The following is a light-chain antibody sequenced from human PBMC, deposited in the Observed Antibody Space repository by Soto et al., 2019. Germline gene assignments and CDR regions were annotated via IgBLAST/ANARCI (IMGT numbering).Light chain of an antibody. J-gene: IGKJ1*01. CDR1: QSVCSNY. CDR2: GAS. Sequence: EVMLTQSPGTLSLSPGERATLSCRASQSVCSNYLAWYQQKPGQAPRLLIYGASNRATGIPDRFSGSGSGTDFTLTIRRLEPEDFAVYYCQQYDTSPRTFGQGTKAEFK. V-gene: IGKV3-20*01. CDR3: QQYDTSPRT.